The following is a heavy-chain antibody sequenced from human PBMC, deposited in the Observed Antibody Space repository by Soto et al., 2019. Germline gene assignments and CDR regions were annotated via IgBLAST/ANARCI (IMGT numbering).Heavy chain of an antibody. D-gene: IGHD5-12*01. CDR2: INPNGGAT. V-gene: IGHV1-2*02. Sequence: VPLAQSGAEVKKPGASVKVSCKTSGDSFNDYYIHWVRQAPGQGLEWMGWINPNGGATKYAQKFQGRVTVTRDTSIRTVYMELSSLRSDDTAVYYCARESGGATATLDYYYFYMDVWGKGTTVIVSS. CDR3: ARESGGATATLDYYYFYMDV. CDR1: GDSFNDYY. J-gene: IGHJ6*03.